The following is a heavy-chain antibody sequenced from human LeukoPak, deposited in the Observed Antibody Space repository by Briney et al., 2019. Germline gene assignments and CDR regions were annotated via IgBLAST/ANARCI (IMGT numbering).Heavy chain of an antibody. V-gene: IGHV4-61*02. CDR1: GGSISSGSYY. CDR2: IYASGST. Sequence: SETLSLTCTVSGGSISSGSYYWSWTRQPAGKGLEWIGRIYASGSTNYNPSLKSRVTISVDTSKNQFSLKLSSVTAADTAVYYCARAGRYCSNTSCFDWFDPWGQGTLVTVSS. D-gene: IGHD2-2*01. J-gene: IGHJ5*02. CDR3: ARAGRYCSNTSCFDWFDP.